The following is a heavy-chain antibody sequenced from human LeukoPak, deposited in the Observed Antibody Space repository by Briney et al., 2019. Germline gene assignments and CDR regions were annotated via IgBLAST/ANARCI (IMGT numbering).Heavy chain of an antibody. CDR3: ARGGVGAQVDY. Sequence: ASVKVSCKASGYTFTSYYMHWVRQAPGQGLEWMGIINPSGGSTSYVQKFQGRVTMTRDMSTSTVYMELSSLGSEDTAVYYCARGGVGAQVDYWGQGTLVTVSS. J-gene: IGHJ4*02. D-gene: IGHD1-26*01. V-gene: IGHV1-46*01. CDR1: GYTFTSYY. CDR2: INPSGGST.